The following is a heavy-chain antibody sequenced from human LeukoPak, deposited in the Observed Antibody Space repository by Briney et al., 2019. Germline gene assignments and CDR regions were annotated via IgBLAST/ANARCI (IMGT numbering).Heavy chain of an antibody. D-gene: IGHD1-26*01. CDR1: GFTFSSYG. V-gene: IGHV3-30*02. CDR2: IRYDGSNK. Sequence: GGSLRLSCAASGFTFSSYGMHWVRQAPGKGLEWVAFIRYDGSNKYYADSVKGRFTISRDNAKNSLYLQMNSLRAEDTAVYYCARVRYSGSYYYYYYMDVWGKGTTVTVSS. J-gene: IGHJ6*03. CDR3: ARVRYSGSYYYYYYMDV.